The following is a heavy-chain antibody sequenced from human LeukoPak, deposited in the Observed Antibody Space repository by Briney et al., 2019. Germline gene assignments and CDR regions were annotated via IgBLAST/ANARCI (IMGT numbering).Heavy chain of an antibody. Sequence: GGSLRLSCAASGFTFSSYGMHWVRQAPGKGLEWVAVILYEGSNKYYADSVKVRFNISRDNSKNSLFLQMNSLRAEDTAVYYCARPDYDSGGYYDYWGQGTLVTVSS. CDR2: ILYEGSNK. CDR1: GFTFSSYG. J-gene: IGHJ4*02. V-gene: IGHV3-33*01. D-gene: IGHD3-22*01. CDR3: ARPDYDSGGYYDY.